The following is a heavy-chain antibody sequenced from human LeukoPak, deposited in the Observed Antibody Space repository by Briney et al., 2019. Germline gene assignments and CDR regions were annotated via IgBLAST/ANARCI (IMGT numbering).Heavy chain of an antibody. CDR1: GFTVSSNY. D-gene: IGHD3-22*01. CDR3: AREGDYYDSSGYY. V-gene: IGHV3-66*01. Sequence: GGSLRLSCAASGFTVSSNYMSWVRQAPGKGLEWVSVIYSGGSTYYADSVKGRFTISRDSSKNTLYLQMNSLRAEDTAVYYCAREGDYYDSSGYYWGQGTLVTVSS. CDR2: IYSGGST. J-gene: IGHJ4*02.